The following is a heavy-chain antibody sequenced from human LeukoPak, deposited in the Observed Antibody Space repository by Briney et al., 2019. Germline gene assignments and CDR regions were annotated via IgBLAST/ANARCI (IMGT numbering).Heavy chain of an antibody. V-gene: IGHV4-34*01. CDR2: INHSGST. D-gene: IGHD2-15*01. J-gene: IGHJ4*02. Sequence: SETLSLTCAVYGGSFSGYYWSWIRQPPGKGLEWIGEINHSGSTNYNPSRKSRVPISVDTSKNQFSLKLSSVTAADTAVYYCARLGYCSGGSCYQIDYWGQGTLVTVSS. CDR3: ARLGYCSGGSCYQIDY. CDR1: GGSFSGYY.